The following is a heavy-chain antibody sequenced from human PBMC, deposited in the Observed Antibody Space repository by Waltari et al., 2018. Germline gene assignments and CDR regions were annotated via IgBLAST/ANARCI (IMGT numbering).Heavy chain of an antibody. CDR1: GDSISPYY. Sequence: QVQLQESGPGLLKPSETLSLTCTVSGDSISPYYWSWVRQPPGKGLEWVGYIFFRGTTKYNPSLRSRVTMSIDTSKNQLSLTLRSVTAADTAVYYCARDDQGLDVWGRGTTVTVSS. V-gene: IGHV4-59*01. CDR2: IFFRGTT. CDR3: ARDDQGLDV. J-gene: IGHJ6*02.